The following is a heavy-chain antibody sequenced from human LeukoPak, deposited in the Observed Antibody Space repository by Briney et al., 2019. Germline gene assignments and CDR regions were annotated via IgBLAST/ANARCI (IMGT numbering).Heavy chain of an antibody. CDR3: ASTGSLVFYYYYMDV. Sequence: SEALSLTCAVSGGSISSGYYWGWIRQPPGKGLEWIGSIYHSGSTYYNPSLKSRVTISVDTSKNQFSLKLSSVTAADTAVYYCASTGSLVFYYYYMDVWGKGTTVTVSS. CDR2: IYHSGST. V-gene: IGHV4-38-2*01. D-gene: IGHD6-6*01. J-gene: IGHJ6*03. CDR1: GGSISSGYY.